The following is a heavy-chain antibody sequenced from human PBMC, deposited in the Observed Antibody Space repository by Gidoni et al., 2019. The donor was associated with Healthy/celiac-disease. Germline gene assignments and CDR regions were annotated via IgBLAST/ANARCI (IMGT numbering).Heavy chain of an antibody. CDR3: GASGSSSAINYYYYGMDV. CDR2: IWYDGSNK. Sequence: QVQLVESGGGVVQPGRSLRLSCAASGFTFSSYGMHWVRQAPGKGLEWVAVIWYDGSNKYYADSVKGRFTISRDNSKNTLYLQMNSLRAEDTAVYYCGASGSSSAINYYYYGMDVWGQGTTVTVSS. CDR1: GFTFSSYG. J-gene: IGHJ6*02. D-gene: IGHD6-6*01. V-gene: IGHV3-33*01.